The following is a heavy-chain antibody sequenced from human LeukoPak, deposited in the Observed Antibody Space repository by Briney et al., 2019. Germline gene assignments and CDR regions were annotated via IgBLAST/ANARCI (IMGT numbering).Heavy chain of an antibody. CDR2: ISSSSSYI. Sequence: PGGSLRLSCAASGFTFSSYSMNWVRQAPGKGLEWVSSISSSSSYIYYADSVKGRFTISRDNAKNSLYLQMNSLRAEDTAVYYCARTRGYDSSGYYSPPLRAPFDYWGQGTLVTVSS. J-gene: IGHJ4*02. D-gene: IGHD3-22*01. V-gene: IGHV3-21*01. CDR3: ARTRGYDSSGYYSPPLRAPFDY. CDR1: GFTFSSYS.